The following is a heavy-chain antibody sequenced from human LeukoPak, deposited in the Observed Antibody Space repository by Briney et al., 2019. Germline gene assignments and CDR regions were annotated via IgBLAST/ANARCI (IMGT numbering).Heavy chain of an antibody. V-gene: IGHV5-51*01. CDR2: IYPGDSDT. D-gene: IGHD5-18*01. Sequence: MGIIYPGDSDTRYSPSFQGQVTISADKSISTAYLQWSSLKASDTAMYYCARPGRVNTAMVQWGQGTLVTVSS. J-gene: IGHJ4*02. CDR3: ARPGRVNTAMVQ.